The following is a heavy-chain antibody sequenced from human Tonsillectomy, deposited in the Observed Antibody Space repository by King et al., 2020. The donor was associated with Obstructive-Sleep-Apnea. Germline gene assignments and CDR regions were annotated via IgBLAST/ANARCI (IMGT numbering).Heavy chain of an antibody. CDR2: FSGSGSKT. D-gene: IGHD3-10*01. V-gene: IGHV3-23*04. CDR3: AKAWFGDSPFDY. CDR1: GFTLSSYA. J-gene: IGHJ4*02. Sequence: VQLVESGGGLVQPGGSLRLSCTASGFTLSSYAMSWVRQAPGKGLEWVSAFSGSGSKTCYADSVKGRFTISRDNSNNTLSLQMNSLRAEDTAIYYCAKAWFGDSPFDYWGQGTLVTVSS.